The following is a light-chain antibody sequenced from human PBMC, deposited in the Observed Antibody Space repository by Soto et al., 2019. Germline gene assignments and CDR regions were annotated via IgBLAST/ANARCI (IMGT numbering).Light chain of an antibody. CDR1: QSVASGH. CDR2: DAS. V-gene: IGKV3-20*01. J-gene: IGKJ3*01. Sequence: PGERATLSCRASQSVASGHLAWYQQTPGQAPSLLVSDASSRATGIPDRFSGSGSGTDFILTISRLEPQDFAVYYCQHYDNSPPSVTFGPGTKVDIK. CDR3: QHYDNSPPSVT.